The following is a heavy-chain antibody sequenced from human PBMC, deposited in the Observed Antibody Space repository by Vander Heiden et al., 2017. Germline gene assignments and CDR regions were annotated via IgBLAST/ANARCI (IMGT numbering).Heavy chain of an antibody. D-gene: IGHD2-21*02. CDR3: ARERHIGVVTAIGGRGMDV. V-gene: IGHV1-46*01. J-gene: IGHJ6*02. CDR2: INPSGGST. CDR1: GYTFTSYY. Sequence: QVQLVQSGAEVKKPGASVKVSCKASGYTFTSYYLHWGGQAPGQGLEWMGIINPSGGSTSYAQKFQGRVTMTRDTSTSTVYMELSSLRSEDTAVYYCARERHIGVVTAIGGRGMDVWGQGTTVTVSS.